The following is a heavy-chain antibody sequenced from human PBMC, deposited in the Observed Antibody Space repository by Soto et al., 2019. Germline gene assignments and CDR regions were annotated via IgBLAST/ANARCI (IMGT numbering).Heavy chain of an antibody. CDR2: INHSGST. D-gene: IGHD6-6*01. Sequence: SETLSLTCAVYGGSFSGYYWSWIRQPPGKGLEWIGEINHSGSTNYNPFLKSRVTISVDTSKNQFSLKLSSVTAADTAVYYCAREEIAARPVDVWGKGTTVTVSS. CDR1: GGSFSGYY. V-gene: IGHV4-34*01. CDR3: AREEIAARPVDV. J-gene: IGHJ6*04.